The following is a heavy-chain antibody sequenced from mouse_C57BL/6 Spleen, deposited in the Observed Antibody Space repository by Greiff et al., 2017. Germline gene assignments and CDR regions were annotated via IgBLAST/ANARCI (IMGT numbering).Heavy chain of an antibody. D-gene: IGHD1-1*01. V-gene: IGHV2-5*01. Sequence: VKLVESGPGLVQPSQSLSITCTVSGFSLTSYGVHWVRQSPGKGLEWLGVIWRGGSTDYNAAFMSRLSITTDNSKSQVFFKMNSLQADDTAIYYCAKDYGSSYNYAMDYWGQGTSVTVSS. CDR2: IWRGGST. J-gene: IGHJ4*01. CDR3: AKDYGSSYNYAMDY. CDR1: GFSLTSYG.